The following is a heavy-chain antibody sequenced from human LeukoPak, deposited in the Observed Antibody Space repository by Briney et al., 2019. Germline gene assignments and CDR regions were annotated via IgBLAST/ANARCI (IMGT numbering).Heavy chain of an antibody. CDR1: GGSISSSSYY. D-gene: IGHD3-10*01. J-gene: IGHJ4*02. Sequence: PSETLSLTCTVSGGSISSSSYYWGWIRQPPGKGLEWIGSIYYSGGTYYNPSLKSRVTISVDTSKNQFSLKLSSVTAADTAVYYCARGALDSAVMVRGNPSYYFDYWGQGTLVTVSS. CDR2: IYYSGGT. V-gene: IGHV4-39*01. CDR3: ARGALDSAVMVRGNPSYYFDY.